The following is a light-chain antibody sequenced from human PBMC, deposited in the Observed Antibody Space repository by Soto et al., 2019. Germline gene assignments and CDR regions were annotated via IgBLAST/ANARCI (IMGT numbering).Light chain of an antibody. CDR1: QVISSY. CDR2: DAS. J-gene: IGKJ5*01. Sequence: DIQLTQAPSFLSASAGDRVTITCRASQVISSYLAWYQQKPGRAPKLLIFDASRLESGVPSRFSGSASGTEFTLTISSLQPDDFAVYYCQQRSNWPRGITFGQGTRLEIK. CDR3: QQRSNWPRGIT. V-gene: IGKV1-9*01.